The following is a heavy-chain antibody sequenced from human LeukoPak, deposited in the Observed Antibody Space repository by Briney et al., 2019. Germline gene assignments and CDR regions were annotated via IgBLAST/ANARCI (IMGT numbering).Heavy chain of an antibody. CDR2: IHTSGNT. Sequence: KPSETLSLTCTVSGGSISSYYWTWVRQPAGKGLEWIGRIHTSGNTSYSPSLKSRVTMSLDTSANQFSLNLTSVTAADTAVYYCAREIGTSRWFDPWGQGTLVTVSS. J-gene: IGHJ5*02. CDR3: AREIGTSRWFDP. D-gene: IGHD1-7*01. V-gene: IGHV4-4*07. CDR1: GGSISSYY.